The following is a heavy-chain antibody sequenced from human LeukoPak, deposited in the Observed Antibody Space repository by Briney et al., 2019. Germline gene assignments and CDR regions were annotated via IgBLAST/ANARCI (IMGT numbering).Heavy chain of an antibody. V-gene: IGHV4-39*01. J-gene: IGHJ6*03. D-gene: IGHD6-25*01. CDR1: GGSISSTSYY. CDR3: AMQRGYYYHMDV. Sequence: SETLSLTCTVSGGSISSTSYYWGWIRQPPGKRLEWIGSIYYSGSTYYNPSLRSRVTISVDTSRNQFSLKLTSVTAADTGVYYCAMQRGYYYHMDVWGSGTTVTVSS. CDR2: IYYSGST.